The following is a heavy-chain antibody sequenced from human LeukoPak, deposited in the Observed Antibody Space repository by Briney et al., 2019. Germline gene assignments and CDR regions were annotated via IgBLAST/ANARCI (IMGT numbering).Heavy chain of an antibody. CDR3: ARDDGTAIDY. D-gene: IGHD5-18*01. Sequence: SETLSLTCTVSGGSISSYYWSWIRQPPGKGLEWIGYIYYSGSTNYNPSLKSRVTISVDTSKNQSSLKLSSVTAADTAVYYCARDDGTAIDYWGQGTLVTVSS. CDR1: GGSISSYY. J-gene: IGHJ4*02. CDR2: IYYSGST. V-gene: IGHV4-59*01.